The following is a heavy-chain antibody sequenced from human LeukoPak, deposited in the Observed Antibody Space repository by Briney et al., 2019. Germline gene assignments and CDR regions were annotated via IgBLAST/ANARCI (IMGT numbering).Heavy chain of an antibody. V-gene: IGHV4-39*01. CDR1: VGSLSSSSYY. Sequence: SQSLSLTRTVSVGSLSSSSYYCGWIRQPPGKGLEWIGSIYYSGSTYYNPSLKSRVTITVDTSKNEFSLKRSSVTAADTAVYYCARVPYNWNYGWFDPWGQGTLVTVSS. CDR3: ARVPYNWNYGWFDP. CDR2: IYYSGST. D-gene: IGHD1-7*01. J-gene: IGHJ5*02.